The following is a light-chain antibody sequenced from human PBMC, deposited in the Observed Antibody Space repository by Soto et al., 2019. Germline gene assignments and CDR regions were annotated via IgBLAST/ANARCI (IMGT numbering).Light chain of an antibody. CDR2: DAS. V-gene: IGKV3D-15*01. J-gene: IGKJ5*01. CDR3: QQYNNWPPIT. CDR1: QSVRSN. Sequence: ETVMTQSPATLSLSSGERSTLSRSARQSVRSNLAWYQQKPGQAPRLLIYDASTRATGIPARFSGSGSGTEFILTISSLQSEDFGVYYCQQYNNWPPITFGQGTRLEIK.